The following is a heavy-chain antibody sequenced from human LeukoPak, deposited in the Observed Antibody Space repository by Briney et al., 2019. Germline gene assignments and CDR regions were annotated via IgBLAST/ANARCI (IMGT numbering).Heavy chain of an antibody. CDR2: IDDSGVIR. CDR1: GFTFKTHA. V-gene: IGHV3-23*01. J-gene: IGHJ6*02. D-gene: IGHD3-22*01. Sequence: HSGGSLRLSCAASGFTFKTHAMSWVRQAPGKGLEWVSRIDDSGVIRSYADSVKGRFTISRDNFKMTLTLQMNSLRAEDTAVYYCAKRLKRNYYYHYAMDVWGQGTTVTVSS. CDR3: AKRLKRNYYYHYAMDV.